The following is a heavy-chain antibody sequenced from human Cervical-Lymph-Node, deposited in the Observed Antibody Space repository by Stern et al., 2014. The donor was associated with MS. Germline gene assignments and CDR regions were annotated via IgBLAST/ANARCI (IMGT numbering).Heavy chain of an antibody. CDR1: GYTFTSYY. V-gene: IGHV1-46*01. CDR3: ARVEVGATLGNDAFDI. D-gene: IGHD1-26*01. CDR2: INPSGGST. J-gene: IGHJ3*02. Sequence: VQLLQSGAEVKKPGASVKVSCKASGYTFTSYYMHWVRQAPGQGLEWMGIINPSGGSTSYAQKFQGRVTMTRDTSTSTVYMELSSLRSEDTAVYYCARVEVGATLGNDAFDIWGQGTMVTVSS.